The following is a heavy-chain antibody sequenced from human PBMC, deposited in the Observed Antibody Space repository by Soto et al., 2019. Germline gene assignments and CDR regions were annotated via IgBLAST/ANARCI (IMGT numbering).Heavy chain of an antibody. Sequence: QVQLVQSGAEVKKPGASVKVSCKSSGYSFRNYGITWVRQAPGQGLEWMGWIGSYNGNTNYAQKFQGRATMTADTPTSTAYLELRSLRSDDTAVYYCARDSLPMAVAAPDNWGQGTLVTVSS. J-gene: IGHJ4*02. D-gene: IGHD2-15*01. V-gene: IGHV1-18*01. CDR3: ARDSLPMAVAAPDN. CDR2: IGSYNGNT. CDR1: GYSFRNYG.